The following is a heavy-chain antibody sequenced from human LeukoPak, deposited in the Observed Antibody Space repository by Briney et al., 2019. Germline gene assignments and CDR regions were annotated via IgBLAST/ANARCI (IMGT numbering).Heavy chain of an antibody. CDR3: TTYYDSGPSKD. V-gene: IGHV3-7*05. Sequence: QPGGALRLSCAASGFTFSSYWMAWVRQAPGKGLEGVANMNEDGSVKNYVVSVKGRFTVSRDNAKSSLYLQMNSLRAEDTAMYYCTTYYDSGPSKDWGQGTLVTVSS. D-gene: IGHD3-22*01. CDR2: MNEDGSVK. CDR1: GFTFSSYW. J-gene: IGHJ4*02.